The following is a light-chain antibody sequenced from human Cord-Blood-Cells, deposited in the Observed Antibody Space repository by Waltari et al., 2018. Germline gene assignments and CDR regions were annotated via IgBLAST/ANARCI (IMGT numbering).Light chain of an antibody. Sequence: QSALTQPASVSGSPGQSITISCTGTSSDVDGYNYVSWYQQHPGKAPKLMIYEVSKRPSGVSNRFSGSKSGNTASLTISGLQAEDEADYYCSSYTSSSNYVFGTGTKVTVL. J-gene: IGLJ1*01. CDR2: EVS. CDR3: SSYTSSSNYV. CDR1: SSDVDGYNY. V-gene: IGLV2-14*01.